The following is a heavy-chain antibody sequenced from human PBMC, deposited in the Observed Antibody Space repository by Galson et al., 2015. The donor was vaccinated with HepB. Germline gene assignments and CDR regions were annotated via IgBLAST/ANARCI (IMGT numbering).Heavy chain of an antibody. D-gene: IGHD3-3*01. CDR2: INPYNGYI. CDR3: ARDHPPLSAYGFYCDY. J-gene: IGHJ4*02. CDR1: GYTFSTYG. V-gene: IGHV1-18*01. Sequence: SVKVSCKGSGYTFSTYGINWVRQAPGQGLEWIGWINPYNGYINYADTLQGRVIMTTDKSANTAYMELRNLTSDDTAVYYCARDHPPLSAYGFYCDYWGQGTLVTVSS.